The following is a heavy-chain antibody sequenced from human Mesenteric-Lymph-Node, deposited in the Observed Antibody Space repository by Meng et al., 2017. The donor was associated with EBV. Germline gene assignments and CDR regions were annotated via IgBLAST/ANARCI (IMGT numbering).Heavy chain of an antibody. J-gene: IGHJ4*02. CDR1: GGFLSSSSYY. D-gene: IGHD3-9*01. CDR2: IYYSGNT. CDR3: ARLYDNYVDY. Sequence: QLLWQESGPGLVKPSETLSLTCSVSGGFLSSSSYYWAWIRQPPGKGLEWIGTIYYSGNTFYNPSLESRITISVDTSTNQFSLNLRSVSAPDAAVYYCARLYDNYVDYWGRGSLVTVSS. V-gene: IGHV4-39*01.